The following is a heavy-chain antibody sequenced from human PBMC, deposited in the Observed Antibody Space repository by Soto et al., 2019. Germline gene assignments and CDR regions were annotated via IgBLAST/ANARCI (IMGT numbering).Heavy chain of an antibody. J-gene: IGHJ6*02. CDR1: GFTFDDYG. D-gene: IGHD2-2*01. Sequence: EVQLVESGGSVVRPGGALRLSCLASGFTFDDYGMSWVRQVPGKGLEWVSGINWKGDSTGYVDSVKGRFTISRDNARNCLYLQMNSLRAEDTALYYCARDAVGAAKGTSLWRPGREGTSLWRPGRDYHYHMDVWGQGTTVTVSS. CDR3: ARDAVGAAKGTSLWRPGREGTSLWRPGRDYHYHMDV. V-gene: IGHV3-20*04. CDR2: INWKGDST.